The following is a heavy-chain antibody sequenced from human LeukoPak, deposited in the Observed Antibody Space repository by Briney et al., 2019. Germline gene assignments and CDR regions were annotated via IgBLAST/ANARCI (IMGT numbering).Heavy chain of an antibody. Sequence: GGSLRLSCAASGFTFSSYGMHWVRQAPGQGLEWVAVITYDGSNKYYADSVKGRFTISRDNSKNTLFPQMNSLRAEDTAVYYCAKAFLRWFGELIHGMDVWGQGTAVSVS. V-gene: IGHV3-30*18. J-gene: IGHJ6*02. CDR3: AKAFLRWFGELIHGMDV. CDR1: GFTFSSYG. CDR2: ITYDGSNK. D-gene: IGHD3-10*01.